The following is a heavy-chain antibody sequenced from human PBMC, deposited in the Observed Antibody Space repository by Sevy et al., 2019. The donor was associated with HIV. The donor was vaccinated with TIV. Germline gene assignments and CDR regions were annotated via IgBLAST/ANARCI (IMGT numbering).Heavy chain of an antibody. J-gene: IGHJ4*02. Sequence: SETLSLTCTVSGGSISGYYWSWIRQPPGKGLEWIDYIYYSGSTNYNPSLKSRVTISVDTSKNQFSLKLRSVTAADTAVYYCARFGEWELPYLFEYWGQGTLVTVSS. CDR3: ARFGEWELPYLFEY. CDR1: GGSISGYY. V-gene: IGHV4-59*12. D-gene: IGHD1-26*01. CDR2: IYYSGST.